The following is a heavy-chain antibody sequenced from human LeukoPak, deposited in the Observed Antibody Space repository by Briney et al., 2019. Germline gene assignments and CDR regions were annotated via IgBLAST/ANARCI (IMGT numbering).Heavy chain of an antibody. CDR1: GFTFSSYW. Sequence: GGSLRLSCAAPGFTFSSYWMSWVRQAPGKGLEWVANIKQDGSEKYYVDSVKGRFTISRDNAKNSLYLQMNSLRAEDTAVYYCAREVYSSSTLDYWGQGTLVTVSS. D-gene: IGHD6-6*01. CDR3: AREVYSSSTLDY. J-gene: IGHJ4*02. V-gene: IGHV3-7*01. CDR2: IKQDGSEK.